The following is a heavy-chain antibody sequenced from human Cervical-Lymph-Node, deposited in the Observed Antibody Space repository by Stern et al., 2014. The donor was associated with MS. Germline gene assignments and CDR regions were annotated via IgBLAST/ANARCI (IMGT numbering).Heavy chain of an antibody. V-gene: IGHV3-73*01. CDR1: GFTISGSA. Sequence: EVQLVESGGGLVQPGGSLKLSCAASGFTISGSAMHWVRQAPGKGLEWVGRIRSRANSYATAYAASVKRRFTISRDDPKNMAYLQMNSLKTEDTAVYYCTRSMIVVAFDYWGQGTLVTVSS. D-gene: IGHD3-22*01. J-gene: IGHJ4*02. CDR3: TRSMIVVAFDY. CDR2: IRSRANSYAT.